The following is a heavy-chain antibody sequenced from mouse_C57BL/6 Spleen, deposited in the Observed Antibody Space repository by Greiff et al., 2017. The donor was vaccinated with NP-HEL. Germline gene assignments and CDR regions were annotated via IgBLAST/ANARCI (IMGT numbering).Heavy chain of an antibody. D-gene: IGHD4-1*01. V-gene: IGHV5-6*01. J-gene: IGHJ2*01. CDR2: ISSAGSYT. CDR3: ARHGRSEAYFDY. Sequence: EVQRVESGGDLVKPGGSLKLSCAASGFTFSSYGMSWVRQTPDKRLEWVATISSAGSYTYYPDSVKGRFTISRDNAKNTLYLQMSSLKSEDTAMCYCARHGRSEAYFDYWGQGTTLTVSS. CDR1: GFTFSSYG.